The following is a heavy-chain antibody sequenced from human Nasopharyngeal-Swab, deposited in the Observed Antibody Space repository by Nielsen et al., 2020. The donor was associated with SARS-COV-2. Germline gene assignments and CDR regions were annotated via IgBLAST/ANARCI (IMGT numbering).Heavy chain of an antibody. V-gene: IGHV4-59*01. Sequence: RQAPGKGLEWIGYIYYSGSTNYNPSLKSRVTISVDTPKNQFSLKLSSVTAADTAVYYCARDNSKWEPRFWFDPWGQGTLVTVSS. J-gene: IGHJ5*02. CDR2: IYYSGST. D-gene: IGHD1-26*01. CDR3: ARDNSKWEPRFWFDP.